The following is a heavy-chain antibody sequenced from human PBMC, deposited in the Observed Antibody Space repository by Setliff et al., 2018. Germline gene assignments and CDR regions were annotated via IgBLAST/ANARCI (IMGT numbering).Heavy chain of an antibody. V-gene: IGHV4-59*12. CDR1: GGSITTDY. CDR2: IFYSGNT. J-gene: IGHJ5*02. Sequence: SETLSLTCTVSGGSITTDYWNWPRQSPGKGLEWIGHIFYSGNTHYNPSLESRVTISLDTSKSHFSLNLRSVTAADTAVYYCARRRGSSRYCSPPEAHWLDPWGPGTLVTVSS. D-gene: IGHD2-15*01. CDR3: ARRRGSSRYCSPPEAHWLDP.